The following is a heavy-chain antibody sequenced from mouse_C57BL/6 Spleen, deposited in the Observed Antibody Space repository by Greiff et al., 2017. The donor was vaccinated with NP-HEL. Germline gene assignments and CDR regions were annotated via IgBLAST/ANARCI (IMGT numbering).Heavy chain of an antibody. D-gene: IGHD1-1*01. CDR3: AREGLLRSIFDY. CDR2: IDPSDSET. CDR1: GYTFTSYW. J-gene: IGHJ2*01. Sequence: VQLQQPGAELVRPGSSVKLSCKASGYTFTSYWMHWVKQRPIQGLEWIGNIDPSDSETHYNQKFKDKATLTVDKSSSTAYMQLSSLTSEDSAVYYCAREGLLRSIFDYWGQGTTLTVSS. V-gene: IGHV1-52*01.